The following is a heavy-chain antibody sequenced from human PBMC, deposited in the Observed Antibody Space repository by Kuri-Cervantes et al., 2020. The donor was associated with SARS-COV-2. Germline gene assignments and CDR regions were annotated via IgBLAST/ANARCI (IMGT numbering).Heavy chain of an antibody. CDR2: ISGSGGST. V-gene: IGHV3-23*01. CDR3: AKDLYSYGYYYYGMDV. J-gene: IGHJ6*02. Sequence: GESLKISCAASGFTFSSYAMSWVRQAPGKGLERVSAISGSGGSTYYADSVKGRFTISRDNSKNTLYLQMNSLRAEDTAVYYCAKDLYSYGYYYYGMDVWGQGTTVTVSS. CDR1: GFTFSSYA. D-gene: IGHD5-18*01.